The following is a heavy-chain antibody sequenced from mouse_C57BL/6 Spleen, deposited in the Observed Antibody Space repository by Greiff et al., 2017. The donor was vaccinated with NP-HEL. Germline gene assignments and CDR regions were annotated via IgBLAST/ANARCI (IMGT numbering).Heavy chain of an antibody. CDR3: ARVMVTSWFAY. J-gene: IGHJ3*01. D-gene: IGHD2-3*01. CDR2: ISDGGSYT. V-gene: IGHV5-4*01. Sequence: EVQVVESGGGLVKPGGSLKLSCAASGFTFSSYAMSWVRQTPEKRLEWVATISDGGSYTYYPDNVKGRFTISRDNAKNNLYLQMSHLKSEDTAMYYCARVMVTSWFAYWGQGTLVTVSA. CDR1: GFTFSSYA.